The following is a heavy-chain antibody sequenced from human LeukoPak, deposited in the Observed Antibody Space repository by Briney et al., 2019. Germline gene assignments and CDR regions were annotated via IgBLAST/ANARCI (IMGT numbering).Heavy chain of an antibody. CDR3: AKDPYLRDFWSGYFDY. CDR2: ISASGSAT. CDR1: GFIFSNYG. D-gene: IGHD3-3*01. J-gene: IGHJ4*02. Sequence: GGSLRLSCAASGFIFSNYGMNWVRQAPGKGLEWVAAISASGSATSYADSVRGRFTISRDNSKSTTYLQMNSLRAEDTAVFYCAKDPYLRDFWSGYFDYWGQGIPVTVSS. V-gene: IGHV3-23*01.